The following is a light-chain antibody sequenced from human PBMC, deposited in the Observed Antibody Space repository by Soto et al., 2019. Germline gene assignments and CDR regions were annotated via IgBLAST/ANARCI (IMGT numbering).Light chain of an antibody. J-gene: IGKJ1*01. CDR2: AAS. V-gene: IGKV1-39*01. CDR1: QSISNH. Sequence: DIPMTQSPSSLSASVEDRVIITCRASQSISNHLNWYQQKPGKAPKLLIFAASSLQSGVPSRFSGSRSGPDFTRTISRLQPEDFATYYCQQSYSSAPTFGQGTKVEIK. CDR3: QQSYSSAPT.